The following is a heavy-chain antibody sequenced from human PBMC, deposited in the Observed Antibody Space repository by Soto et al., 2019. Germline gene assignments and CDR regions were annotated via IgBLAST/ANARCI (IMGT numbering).Heavy chain of an antibody. CDR2: IYHSGST. Sequence: SEMLSVSCTVADGSVSSGGDSWSWIRQPPGKGLEWIGYIYHSGSTYYNPSLKSRVTISVDRSKNQFSLKLSSVTAADTAVYYCASRASGDYYDSSPVFWFDPWGQGTLVTVSS. V-gene: IGHV4-30-2*01. J-gene: IGHJ5*02. CDR3: ASRASGDYYDSSPVFWFDP. CDR1: DGSVSSGGDS. D-gene: IGHD3-22*01.